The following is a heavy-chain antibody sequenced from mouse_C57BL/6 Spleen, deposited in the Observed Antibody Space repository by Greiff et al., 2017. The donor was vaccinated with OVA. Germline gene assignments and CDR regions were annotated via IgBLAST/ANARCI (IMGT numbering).Heavy chain of an antibody. D-gene: IGHD2-1*01. CDR3: ARPGYYGNYDFDY. CDR2: ISSGSSTI. CDR1: GFTFSDYG. V-gene: IGHV5-17*01. J-gene: IGHJ2*01. Sequence: EVKVVESGGGLVKPGGSLKLSCAASGFTFSDYGMHWVRQAPEKGLEWVAYISSGSSTIYYADTVKGRFTISRDNAKNTLFLQMTSLWSEDTAMYYCARPGYYGNYDFDYWGQGTTLTVSS.